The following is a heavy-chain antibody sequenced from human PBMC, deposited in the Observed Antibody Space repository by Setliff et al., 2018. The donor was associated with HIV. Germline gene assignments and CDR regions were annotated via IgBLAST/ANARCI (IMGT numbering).Heavy chain of an antibody. D-gene: IGHD5-12*01. V-gene: IGHV1-46*01. CDR3: ATDRGWLPHGY. J-gene: IGHJ4*02. CDR2: INLSGGST. CDR1: GYTFTRHY. Sequence: ASVKVSCKASGYTFTRHYMHWVRQAPGQGLEWMGIINLSGGSTTYTQKFQGRVTVTRDTSTSTVYMELSSLKSEDTAVYYCATDRGWLPHGYWGQGTLVTVSS.